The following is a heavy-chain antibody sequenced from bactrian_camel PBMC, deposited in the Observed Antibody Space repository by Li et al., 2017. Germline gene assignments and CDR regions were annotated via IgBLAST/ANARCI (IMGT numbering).Heavy chain of an antibody. CDR1: GYTHNNYC. Sequence: HVQLVESGGGSVQAGGSLTLSCEVSGYTHNNYCLGWVRQAPGKEREGVAAIDGDGTTDYADSVKGRFTISRGSTKNTVYLRMNSLKPEDTAVYYCAADLGPPLRVFDQRDYWGQGTQVTVS. V-gene: IGHV3S9*01. CDR2: IDGDGTT. CDR3: AADLGPPLRVFDQRDY. J-gene: IGHJ4*01. D-gene: IGHD5*01.